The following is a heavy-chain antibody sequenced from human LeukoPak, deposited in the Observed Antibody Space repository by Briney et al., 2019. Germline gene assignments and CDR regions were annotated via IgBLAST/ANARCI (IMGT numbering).Heavy chain of an antibody. CDR3: AKDSKWLRLSGLFDY. V-gene: IGHV3-30*18. CDR2: ISYDGSNK. CDR1: GFTLSSYG. J-gene: IGHJ4*02. D-gene: IGHD5-12*01. Sequence: GGSLRLSCAASGFTLSSYGTNWVRQAPGKGLEWVSVISYDGSNKYYADSVKGRFTISRDNSKNTLYLQMNSLRAEDTAVYYCAKDSKWLRLSGLFDYWGEGTLVTVSS.